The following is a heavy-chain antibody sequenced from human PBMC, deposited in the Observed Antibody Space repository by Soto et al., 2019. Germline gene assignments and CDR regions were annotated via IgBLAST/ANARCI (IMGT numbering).Heavy chain of an antibody. CDR2: IKAGGGNT. V-gene: IGHV3-23*01. CDR1: RFTFPTFA. D-gene: IGHD3-3*01. Sequence: PGGSLRLCCVTCRFTFPTFALSWVRQAPGVGLECVSAIKAGGGNTHYADSVKGRFTISRDNSKNTLYLQMDSLRAEDTAVYYCAKHTYSDFWPGHYYYLDFWGQGTLVTVSS. J-gene: IGHJ4*02. CDR3: AKHTYSDFWPGHYYYLDF.